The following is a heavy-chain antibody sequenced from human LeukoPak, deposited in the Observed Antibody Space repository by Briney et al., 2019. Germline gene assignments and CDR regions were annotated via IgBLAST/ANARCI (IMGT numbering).Heavy chain of an antibody. CDR3: ARRGLTTVTQFDY. J-gene: IGHJ4*02. V-gene: IGHV1-8*03. CDR2: MNPNSGNT. Sequence: GASVKVSCKASGYTFTSYDINWVRQATGQGLEWMGWMNPNSGNTGYAQKFQGRVTITRNTSISTAYMELSSLRSEDTALYYCARRGLTTVTQFDYWGQGTLVTVSS. CDR1: GYTFTSYD. D-gene: IGHD4-17*01.